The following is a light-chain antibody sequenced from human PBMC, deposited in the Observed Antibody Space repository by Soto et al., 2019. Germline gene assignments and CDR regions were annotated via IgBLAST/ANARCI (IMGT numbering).Light chain of an antibody. V-gene: IGKV3-11*01. CDR1: QSVSNS. J-gene: IGKJ2*02. CDR2: EAS. CDR3: QQRSTWPWT. Sequence: PGERATLSCRASQSVSNSLAWYQQRPGKAPRLLIYEASKRATGIPASFSGSGSGTDFTLTISSLESEDFAVYYCQQRSTWPWTFGQGTKLEI.